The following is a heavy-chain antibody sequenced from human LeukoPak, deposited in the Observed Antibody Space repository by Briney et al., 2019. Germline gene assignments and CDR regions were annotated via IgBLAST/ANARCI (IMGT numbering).Heavy chain of an antibody. CDR3: ARSRRYNWNYRQQYFDY. J-gene: IGHJ4*02. CDR1: GGSFSGYY. D-gene: IGHD1-7*01. Sequence: ASETLSFTCAVYGGSFSGYYWSWIRQPPGKGLEWIGEINHSGSTNYNPSLKSRVTISVDTSKNQFSLKLSSVTAADTAVYYCARSRRYNWNYRQQYFDYWGQGTLVTVSS. CDR2: INHSGST. V-gene: IGHV4-34*01.